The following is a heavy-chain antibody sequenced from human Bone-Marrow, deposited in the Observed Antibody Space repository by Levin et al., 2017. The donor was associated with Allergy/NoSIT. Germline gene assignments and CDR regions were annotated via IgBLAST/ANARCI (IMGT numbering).Heavy chain of an antibody. CDR3: ARVETRSSWSHDAFDI. J-gene: IGHJ3*02. D-gene: IGHD6-13*01. CDR1: GGSISSSNW. V-gene: IGHV4-4*02. Sequence: SETLSLTCAVSGGSISSSNWWSWVRQPPGKGLEWIGEIYHSGSTNYNPSLKSRVTISVDKSKNQFSLKLSSVTAADTAVYYCARVETRSSWSHDAFDIWGQGTMVTVSS. CDR2: IYHSGST.